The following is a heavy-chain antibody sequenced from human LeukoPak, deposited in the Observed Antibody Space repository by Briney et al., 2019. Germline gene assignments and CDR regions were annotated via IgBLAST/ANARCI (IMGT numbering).Heavy chain of an antibody. Sequence: GGSLRLSCAASGFTFSSYGMHWVRQAPGKGLEWVAVISYDGSNKYYADSVKGRFTISRDNSKNTLYLQMNSLRAEDTAVYYCARDLYYYDSSGYFLYYYYGMDVWGQGTTVTVSS. V-gene: IGHV3-30*03. CDR3: ARDLYYYDSSGYFLYYYYGMDV. J-gene: IGHJ6*02. CDR1: GFTFSSYG. CDR2: ISYDGSNK. D-gene: IGHD3-22*01.